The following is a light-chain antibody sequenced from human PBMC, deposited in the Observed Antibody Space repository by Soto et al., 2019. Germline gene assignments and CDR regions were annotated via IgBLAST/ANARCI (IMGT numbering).Light chain of an antibody. V-gene: IGKV1-5*03. CDR3: QQYDNYLYT. Sequence: DIQMTQSPSTLSASVGDRVTITCRASQSISSWLAWYQQKPGKAPNLLIYKASKLESGVPSRFSGSGSGTEFTLTISSLQPDDFGTYYCQQYDNYLYTFGKGTKLEIK. J-gene: IGKJ2*01. CDR2: KAS. CDR1: QSISSW.